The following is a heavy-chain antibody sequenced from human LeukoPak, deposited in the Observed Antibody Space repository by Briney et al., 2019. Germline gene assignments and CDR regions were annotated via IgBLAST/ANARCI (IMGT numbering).Heavy chain of an antibody. D-gene: IGHD3-3*01. CDR3: ARYGYYAYDY. J-gene: IGHJ4*02. CDR2: IYHSGST. Sequence: TSSETLSLTCTVSGGSISTYYWSWIRQPPGKGLEWIGYIYHSGSTKYNPSLKSRVTISVDTSKNQFSLRLSSVTAADTAVYYCARYGYYAYDYWGQGNLVTVSS. CDR1: GGSISTYY. V-gene: IGHV4-59*01.